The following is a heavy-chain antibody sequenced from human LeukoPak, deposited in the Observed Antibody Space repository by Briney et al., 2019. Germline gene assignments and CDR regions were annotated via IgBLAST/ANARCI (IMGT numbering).Heavy chain of an antibody. CDR3: ARGPRPLGYCSGGSCYRDAFDI. J-gene: IGHJ3*02. D-gene: IGHD2-15*01. Sequence: SVKVSCKASGGTFSSYAISWVRQAPGQGLEWMGGIIPIFPTANYAQKFQGRVTITADESTSSAYMELSSLRSEDTAVYYCARGPRPLGYCSGGSCYRDAFDIWGQGTMVTVSS. V-gene: IGHV1-69*13. CDR2: IIPIFPTA. CDR1: GGTFSSYA.